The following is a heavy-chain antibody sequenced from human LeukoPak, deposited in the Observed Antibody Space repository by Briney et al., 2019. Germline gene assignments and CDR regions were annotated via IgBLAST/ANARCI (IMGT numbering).Heavy chain of an antibody. V-gene: IGHV3-23*01. Sequence: PGGSLRLSCAASGSTFSSYAMSWVRQAPGKGLEWVSAISGSGGSTYYADSVKGRFTISRDNSKNTLYLQMNSLRAEDTAVYYCAKPLSYYYGSGRRGTDFDYWGQGTLVTVSS. J-gene: IGHJ4*02. CDR2: ISGSGGST. D-gene: IGHD3-10*01. CDR3: AKPLSYYYGSGRRGTDFDY. CDR1: GSTFSSYA.